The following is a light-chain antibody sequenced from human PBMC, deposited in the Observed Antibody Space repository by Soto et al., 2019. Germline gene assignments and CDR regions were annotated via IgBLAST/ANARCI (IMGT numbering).Light chain of an antibody. Sequence: DIQLTQSPSFLSASVGDRVTITCRASQGISSYLAWYQQKPGKAPKLLIYAASTLQSGVPSRFSGSGSGIEFTLTNSSLQPEDFVTYYCQHLNSYPHTFGQGTRLEIK. CDR2: AAS. J-gene: IGKJ5*01. V-gene: IGKV1-9*01. CDR3: QHLNSYPHT. CDR1: QGISSY.